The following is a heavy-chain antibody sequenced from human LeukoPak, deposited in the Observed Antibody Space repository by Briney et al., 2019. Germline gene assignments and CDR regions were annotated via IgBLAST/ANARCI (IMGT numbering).Heavy chain of an antibody. D-gene: IGHD3-3*01. CDR2: IYYSGST. Sequence: SETLSLTCTVSGGSISSYYWSWIRQPPGKGLEWIGYIYYSGSTNYNPSLKSRVTISVDTSKNQFSLKLSSVTAADTAVYYCARDTNVWSGYWMFDYWGQGTLVTVSS. V-gene: IGHV4-59*01. CDR3: ARDTNVWSGYWMFDY. J-gene: IGHJ4*02. CDR1: GGSISSYY.